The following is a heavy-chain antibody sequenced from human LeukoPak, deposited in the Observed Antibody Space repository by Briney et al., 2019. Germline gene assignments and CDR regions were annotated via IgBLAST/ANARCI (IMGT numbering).Heavy chain of an antibody. V-gene: IGHV4-61*02. D-gene: IGHD5-18*01. CDR1: GGSISSGSYY. CDR2: IYTSGST. Sequence: KPSETLSLTCTVSGGSISSGSYYWSWIRQPAGKGLEWIGRIYTSGSTNYNPSLKSRVTISVDTSKNQFSLKLSSVTAADTAVYYCARERGYSCGHGWFDPWGQGTLVTVSS. J-gene: IGHJ5*02. CDR3: ARERGYSCGHGWFDP.